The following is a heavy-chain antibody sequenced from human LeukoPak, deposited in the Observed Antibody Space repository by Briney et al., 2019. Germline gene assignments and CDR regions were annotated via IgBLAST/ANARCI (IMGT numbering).Heavy chain of an antibody. CDR3: ARDDCGGDCYPPGAFDI. D-gene: IGHD2-21*02. CDR2: IYYSGST. V-gene: IGHV4-59*01. CDR1: GGSISSYY. Sequence: SETLSLTCTVSGGSISSYYWSWIRQPPGKGLEWIGYIYYSGSTNYNPSLKSRVTISVDTSKNQFSLKLSSVTAADTAVYYCARDDCGGDCYPPGAFDIWGQGTMVTVSS. J-gene: IGHJ3*02.